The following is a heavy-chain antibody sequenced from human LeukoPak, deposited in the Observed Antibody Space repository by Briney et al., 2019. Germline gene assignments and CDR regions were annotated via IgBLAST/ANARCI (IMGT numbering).Heavy chain of an antibody. CDR1: GYTFTRDY. D-gene: IGHD6-19*01. V-gene: IGHV1-46*01. CDR2: INSRGGST. CDR3: ARYQGSSGWSMFDY. Sequence: ASVKVSCKASGYTFTRDYIHWVRQTPGQGLEWMGLINSRGGSTSYVQKCQGRVTMTRDTTTSTVYMELSSLRSEDTAVYYCARYQGSSGWSMFDYWGQGTLVTVSS. J-gene: IGHJ4*02.